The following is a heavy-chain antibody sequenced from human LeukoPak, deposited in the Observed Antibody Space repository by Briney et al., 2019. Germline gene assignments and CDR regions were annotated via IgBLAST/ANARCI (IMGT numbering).Heavy chain of an antibody. CDR1: GGSIRSSYYY. D-gene: IGHD3-22*01. CDR3: ARGRQNYYDSSALGYYFDY. V-gene: IGHV4-39*07. J-gene: IGHJ4*02. CDR2: TYDSGST. Sequence: SETLSLTCTVSGGSIRSSYYYWGWIRQPPGKGLEWIGSTYDSGSTYYNPSLKSRVTISVDTSKNQFSLKLNSVTAADTAVYYCARGRQNYYDSSALGYYFDYWGQGTLVTVSS.